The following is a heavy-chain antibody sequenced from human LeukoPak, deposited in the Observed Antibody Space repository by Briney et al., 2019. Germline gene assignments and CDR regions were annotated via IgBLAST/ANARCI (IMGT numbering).Heavy chain of an antibody. CDR2: ISSSGSNI. V-gene: IGHV3-48*03. CDR1: GFTFSSYE. Sequence: GRSLRLSCAASGFTFSSYEMNWVRQAPGKGLVWVSYISSSGSNIYYADSVKGRFAISRDNAKNSLYLQMNSLRAEDTAVYYCARGWISDSFDYWGQGTLVTVSS. D-gene: IGHD5-12*01. J-gene: IGHJ4*02. CDR3: ARGWISDSFDY.